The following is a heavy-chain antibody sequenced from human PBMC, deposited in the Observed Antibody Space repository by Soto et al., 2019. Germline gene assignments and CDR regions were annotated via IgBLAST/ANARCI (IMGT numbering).Heavy chain of an antibody. D-gene: IGHD6-6*01. V-gene: IGHV1-58*01. CDR2: IVVGSGNT. CDR1: GFTFTSSA. J-gene: IGHJ4*02. Sequence: ASVKVSCKASGFTFTSSAVQWVRQARGQRLEWIGWIVVGSGNTNYAQKFQERVTITRDMSTSTAYMELSSLRSEDTAVYYCAAYIAARPTQGLDYWGQGTLVTVSS. CDR3: AAYIAARPTQGLDY.